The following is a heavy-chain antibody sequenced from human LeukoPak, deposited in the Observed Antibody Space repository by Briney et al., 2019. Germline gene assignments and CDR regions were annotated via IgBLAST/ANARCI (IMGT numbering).Heavy chain of an antibody. CDR3: AMIMSWRWFDP. Sequence: PSETLSLTCTVSGGSISSGSYYWSWIWQPAGKGLEWIGRIYTSGSTNYNPSLKSRVTISVDTSKNQFSLKLNSVTAADTAVYYCAMIMSWRWFDPWGQGTLVTVSS. J-gene: IGHJ5*02. CDR2: IYTSGST. D-gene: IGHD6-13*01. V-gene: IGHV4-61*02. CDR1: GGSISSGSYY.